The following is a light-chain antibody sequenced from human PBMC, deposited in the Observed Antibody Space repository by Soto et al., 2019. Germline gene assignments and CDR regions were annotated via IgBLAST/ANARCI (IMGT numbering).Light chain of an antibody. V-gene: IGLV2-14*01. Sequence: QSALTQPASVSGSPGQSITISCTGTSSDIGGYKHVSWYQQHPGKAPKLMIYEVSNRPSGVSNRFSGSKSGNTASLTISGLQAEDEADYYCSSYTTSSTLYVFGTGTKVTVL. J-gene: IGLJ1*01. CDR2: EVS. CDR3: SSYTTSSTLYV. CDR1: SSDIGGYKH.